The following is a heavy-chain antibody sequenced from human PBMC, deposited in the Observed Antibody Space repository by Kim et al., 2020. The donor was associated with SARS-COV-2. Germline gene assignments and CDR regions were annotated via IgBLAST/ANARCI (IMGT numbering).Heavy chain of an antibody. CDR1: GYTFTNYA. J-gene: IGHJ6*02. V-gene: IGHV7-4-1*02. Sequence: ASVKVSCKASGYTFTNYAMNWVRQAPGQGLEWMGWINTNTGNPTYAQGFTGRFVFSLDTSVSTAYLQISSLKAEDTAVYYCARDGADSGSYYNFYYYGMDVWGQGTTVTVSS. D-gene: IGHD3-10*01. CDR3: ARDGADSGSYYNFYYYGMDV. CDR2: INTNTGNP.